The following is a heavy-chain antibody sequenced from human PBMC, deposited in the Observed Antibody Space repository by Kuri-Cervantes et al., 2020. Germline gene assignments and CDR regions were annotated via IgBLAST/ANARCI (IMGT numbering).Heavy chain of an antibody. CDR3: AHTLDAWLSHFDY. V-gene: IGHV2-5*02. Sequence: SGPTLVKPTQTLTLTCTFSGFSLFTSGDGVAWIRQPPGKALEWLSLIYWDDDKRYSPSLMSSLSITKDISKNQVILTLTNVDPVDTATYYCAHTLDAWLSHFDYWGQGTLVTVSS. D-gene: IGHD6-19*01. CDR1: GFSLFTSGDG. J-gene: IGHJ4*02. CDR2: IYWDDDK.